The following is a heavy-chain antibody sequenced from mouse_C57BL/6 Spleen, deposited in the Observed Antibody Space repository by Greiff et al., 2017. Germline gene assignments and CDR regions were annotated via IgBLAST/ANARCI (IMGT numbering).Heavy chain of an antibody. Sequence: VKLVESGAELARPGASVKLSCKASGYTFTSYGISWVKQRTGQGLEWIGEIYPRSGNTYYNEKFKGKATLTADKSSSRAYMELRSLTSEDSAVYFCARSSGSSYGYFDYWGQGTTLTVSS. CDR2: IYPRSGNT. CDR3: ARSSGSSYGYFDY. J-gene: IGHJ2*01. CDR1: GYTFTSYG. V-gene: IGHV1-81*01. D-gene: IGHD1-1*01.